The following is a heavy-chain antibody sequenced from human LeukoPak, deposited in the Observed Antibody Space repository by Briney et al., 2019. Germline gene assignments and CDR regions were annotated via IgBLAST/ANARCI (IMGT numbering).Heavy chain of an antibody. J-gene: IGHJ4*02. V-gene: IGHV1-18*01. CDR3: ARDEPLDVVVVAATLFDY. D-gene: IGHD2-15*01. CDR1: GYTFTSCG. CDR2: ISAYNGNT. Sequence: ASVKVSCKASGYTFTSCGISWVRQAPGQGLEWMGWISAYNGNTNYAQKLQGRVTMTTDTSTSTAYMELRSLRSDDTAVYYCARDEPLDVVVVAATLFDYWGQETLVTVSS.